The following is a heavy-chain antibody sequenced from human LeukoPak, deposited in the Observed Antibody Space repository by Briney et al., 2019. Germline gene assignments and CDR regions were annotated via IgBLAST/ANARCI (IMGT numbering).Heavy chain of an antibody. D-gene: IGHD3-10*01. CDR1: GYTFTNYY. V-gene: IGHV1-46*01. CDR3: ARAFGSGSYHNPDH. CDR2: INPSGGTT. Sequence: GASLKVSCKAPGYTFTNYYMHWVRQAPGQGLEWMGVINPSGGTTSYAQKFQGRVTMTRDTSTSTVYMELSSLRSEDTAVYYCARAFGSGSYHNPDHWGQGTLVTVSS. J-gene: IGHJ5*02.